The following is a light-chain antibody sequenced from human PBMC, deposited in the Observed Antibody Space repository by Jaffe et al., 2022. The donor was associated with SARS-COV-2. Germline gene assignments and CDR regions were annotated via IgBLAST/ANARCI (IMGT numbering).Light chain of an antibody. CDR1: QSVSGSY. V-gene: IGKV3-20*01. J-gene: IGKJ4*01. CDR2: GAS. CDR3: QQYGRPPLT. Sequence: IVLTQSPGTLSLSPGERATLSCRASQSVSGSYLAWYQQKPGQAPRLLISGASSRATGIPDRFSGSGSGTDFTLTISRLEPEDFAVYYCQQYGRPPLTFGGGTKVEIK.